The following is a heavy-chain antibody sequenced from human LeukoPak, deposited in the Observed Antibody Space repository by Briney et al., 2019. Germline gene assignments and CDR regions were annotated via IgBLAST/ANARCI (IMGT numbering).Heavy chain of an antibody. CDR1: GFTFSSYA. CDR3: ARLIQLVDY. D-gene: IGHD5-18*01. V-gene: IGHV3-30-3*01. CDR2: ISYDGSNK. J-gene: IGHJ4*02. Sequence: GGSLRLSCAASGFTFSSYAMHWVRQAPGKGLEWVAVISYDGSNKYCADSVKGRFTISRDNAKNSLYLQMNSLRAEDTAVYYCARLIQLVDYWGQGTLVTVSS.